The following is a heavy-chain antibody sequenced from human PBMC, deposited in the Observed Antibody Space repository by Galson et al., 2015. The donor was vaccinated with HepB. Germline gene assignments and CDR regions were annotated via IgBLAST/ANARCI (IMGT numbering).Heavy chain of an antibody. V-gene: IGHV3-30-3*01. Sequence: SLRLSRAASGFTFKNSAMHWVRQAPNKGLQWVAVISFDANNKDYSDSVEGRFTVSRDNSNNTLYLQMNSLRGDDTAVYFCARGHYYGSVDYWGQGILVTVSS. D-gene: IGHD3-10*01. CDR3: ARGHYYGSVDY. CDR1: GFTFKNSA. CDR2: ISFDANNK. J-gene: IGHJ4*02.